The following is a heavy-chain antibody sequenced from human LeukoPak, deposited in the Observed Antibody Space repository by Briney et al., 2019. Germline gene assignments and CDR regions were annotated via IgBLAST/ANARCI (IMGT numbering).Heavy chain of an antibody. V-gene: IGHV3-23*01. J-gene: IGHJ3*01. Sequence: PGGSLRLSCAASGFPFSTYAMSRVRQPLRTGLQWVATLSGSGARIHHADSVKGRFTISRDNSKNTLYLQMDSLRPEGTAVYFCAGGEGAAGIYDAFDFWGQGTLVAVSS. CDR2: LSGSGARI. D-gene: IGHD6-13*01. CDR1: GFPFSTYA. CDR3: AGGEGAAGIYDAFDF.